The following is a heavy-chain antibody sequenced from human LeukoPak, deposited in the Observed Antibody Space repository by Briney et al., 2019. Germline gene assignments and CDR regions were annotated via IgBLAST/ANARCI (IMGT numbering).Heavy chain of an antibody. Sequence: PGGSLRLSCAASGFTFSSYAMSWVRQAPGKGLEWVSAISGSGGSTYYADSVKGRFTISRDNAKNTLYLQMNSLRAEDTAVYYCARDFTMIVVGNWFDPWGQGTLVTVSS. J-gene: IGHJ5*02. CDR3: ARDFTMIVVGNWFDP. CDR2: ISGSGGST. CDR1: GFTFSSYA. V-gene: IGHV3-23*01. D-gene: IGHD3-22*01.